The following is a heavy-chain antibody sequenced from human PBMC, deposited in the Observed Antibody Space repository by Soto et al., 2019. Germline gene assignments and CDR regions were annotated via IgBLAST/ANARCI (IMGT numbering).Heavy chain of an antibody. CDR1: GFTFSSYW. Sequence: EVQLVESGGGLVQPGGSLRLSCAASGFTFSSYWMHWVRLAPGKGLVWVSRLNSDGSSTSYADSVKGRFTMSRDNAKNRLYRKMNGVGAEETAVYYCVRPRMTIGGRRQGGRALDIWGQGTRVTVSS. CDR3: VRPRMTIGGRRQGGRALDI. D-gene: IGHD2-15*01. CDR2: LNSDGSST. V-gene: IGHV3-74*01. J-gene: IGHJ3*02.